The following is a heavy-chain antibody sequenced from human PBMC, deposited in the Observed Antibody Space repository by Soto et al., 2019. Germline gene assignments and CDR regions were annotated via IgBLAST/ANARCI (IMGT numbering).Heavy chain of an antibody. CDR2: ISAYNGNT. CDR3: ARDCYCSSTSCYYYYYGMDV. V-gene: IGHV1-18*01. CDR1: GYTFTSYG. J-gene: IGHJ6*02. D-gene: IGHD2-2*01. Sequence: ASVKVSCKASGYTFTSYGISWVRQAPGQGLEWKGWISAYNGNTNYAQKLQGRVTMTTDTSTSTAYLELRSLISDDTAVYYCARDCYCSSTSCYYYYYGMDVWGQGTTVTVSS.